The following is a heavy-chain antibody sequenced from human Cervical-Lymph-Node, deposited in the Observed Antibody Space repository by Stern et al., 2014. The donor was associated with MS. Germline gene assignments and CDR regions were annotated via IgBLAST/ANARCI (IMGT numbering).Heavy chain of an antibody. D-gene: IGHD2-2*01. V-gene: IGHV1-69*09. CDR3: TSGRGYCSATSCVAFDF. J-gene: IGHJ4*02. Sequence: VQLVESGTEVKKPGSSVKVSCTASRGNLNYGMSCVRQAPGQGLEWMGRITPILGESKYAQRFQGRLTISADESTTTAYMELSRLTSEDTALYYCTSGRGYCSATSCVAFDFWGQGSLVIVS. CDR2: ITPILGES. CDR1: RGNLNYG.